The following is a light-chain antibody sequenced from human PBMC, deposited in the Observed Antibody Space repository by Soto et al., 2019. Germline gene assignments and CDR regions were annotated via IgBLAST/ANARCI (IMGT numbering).Light chain of an antibody. Sequence: DIQMTQSPSSLSASVGDRVTITCRASQSISRNLNWYQHKPGKAPKLLIYAASSLQNGVPSRFSGGGSGTEFTPSISSLQPEDFGTYYYQQSYTTASITFGQGTRLEIK. J-gene: IGKJ5*01. CDR1: QSISRN. CDR3: QQSYTTASIT. CDR2: AAS. V-gene: IGKV1-39*01.